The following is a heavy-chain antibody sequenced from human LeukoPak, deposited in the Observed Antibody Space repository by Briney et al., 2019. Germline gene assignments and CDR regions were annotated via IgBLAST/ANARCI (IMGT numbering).Heavy chain of an antibody. CDR2: ISSSSSYI. Sequence: KPGGSLRLSCAASGFTFSSYSMNWVRQAPGKGLEWVSSISSSSSYIYYADSVKGRFTISRDNAKNSLYLQMNSLRAEDTAVYYCAIQKYSGNSGYFDYWGQGTLVTVSS. CDR1: GFTFSSYS. D-gene: IGHD4-23*01. V-gene: IGHV3-21*01. CDR3: AIQKYSGNSGYFDY. J-gene: IGHJ4*02.